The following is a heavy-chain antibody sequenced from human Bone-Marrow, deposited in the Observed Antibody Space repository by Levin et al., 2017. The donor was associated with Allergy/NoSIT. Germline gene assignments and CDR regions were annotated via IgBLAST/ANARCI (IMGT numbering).Heavy chain of an antibody. CDR2: ISGSGNNI. D-gene: IGHD2-21*01. CDR1: GFTFNNYG. V-gene: IGHV3-23*01. Sequence: GGSLRLSCAASGFTFNNYGLSWVRQAPGKGLEWVSAISGSGNNIYYADSGRGRFTISRDHSKNTLDLQLNSLTAEDTAVYYCEKLASYCGGDCYWFAPFDCWGQGALVTVSS. J-gene: IGHJ4*02. CDR3: EKLASYCGGDCYWFAPFDC.